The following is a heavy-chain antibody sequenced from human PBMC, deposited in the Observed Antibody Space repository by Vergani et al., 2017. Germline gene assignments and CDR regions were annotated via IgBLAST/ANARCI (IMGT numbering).Heavy chain of an antibody. D-gene: IGHD4-17*01. CDR3: ARSQGDYGYFDL. V-gene: IGHV4-38-2*01. CDR2: NHNRGKT. Sequence: QVRLEESGPGLVKPSETLSLTCSVSGYSIGSGFYWAGIRQSPGEGLQWLTSNHNRGKTYHNPSLKSRVSVSLDTSKNRFSLNLTSVTATDTAVYYCARSQGDYGYFDLWGPGSLVTVSS. J-gene: IGHJ2*01. CDR1: GYSIGSGFY.